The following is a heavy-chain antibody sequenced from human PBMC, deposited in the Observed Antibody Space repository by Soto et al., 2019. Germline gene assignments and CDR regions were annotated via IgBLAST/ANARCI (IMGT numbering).Heavy chain of an antibody. V-gene: IGHV4-39*01. CDR1: GGSISSSSYY. CDR3: ARLRSLEWLSPDY. D-gene: IGHD3-3*01. J-gene: IGHJ4*02. Sequence: SETLSLTCTVSGGSISSSSYYWGWIRQPPGKGLEWIGSIYYSGSTYYNPSLKSRVTISVDTSKNQLSLKLISVTAADTAVYYCARLRSLEWLSPDYWGQGTLVTVSS. CDR2: IYYSGST.